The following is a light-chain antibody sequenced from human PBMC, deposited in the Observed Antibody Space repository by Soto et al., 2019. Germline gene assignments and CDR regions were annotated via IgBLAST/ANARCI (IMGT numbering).Light chain of an antibody. J-gene: IGKJ4*01. CDR2: DAA. V-gene: IGKV1-33*01. CDR3: QQYENPLLT. CDR1: QDITNY. Sequence: DIPMTQSPSSLSASVGDRVTITCQASQDITNYLNWYQQKPGKPPKLLIYDAANLETGVTSRFSGILSGTDFTFTISGLQPEDTAPYYCQQYENPLLTFGGGTKVEIK.